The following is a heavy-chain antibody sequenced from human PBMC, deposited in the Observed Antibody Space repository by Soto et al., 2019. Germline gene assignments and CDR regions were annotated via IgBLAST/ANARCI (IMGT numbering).Heavy chain of an antibody. CDR2: IYYSGST. J-gene: IGHJ4*02. CDR1: GCSIRSSY. Sequence: PSVTHSLTGTIAGCSIRSSYLHWILKHPGKGLEWIGYIYYSGSTNYNPSLKSRVTISVDTSKNQFSLKLSSVTAADMAVFYCASRQMGARYHFDYWGQGNLVTVSS. V-gene: IGHV4-59*01. D-gene: IGHD1-26*01. CDR3: ASRQMGARYHFDY.